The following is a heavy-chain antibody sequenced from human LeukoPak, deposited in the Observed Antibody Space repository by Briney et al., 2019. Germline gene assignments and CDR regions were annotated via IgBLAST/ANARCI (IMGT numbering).Heavy chain of an antibody. Sequence: GGSLRLSCAASGLTVSSSYMSWIRQAPGKGLEWVSYISSSSSYTNYADSVKGRFTISRDNAKNSLYLQMNSLRAEDTAVYYCARDGVVPAAMWNYWGQGTLVTVSS. D-gene: IGHD2-2*01. CDR1: GLTVSSSY. V-gene: IGHV3-11*05. CDR3: ARDGVVPAAMWNY. CDR2: ISSSSSYT. J-gene: IGHJ4*02.